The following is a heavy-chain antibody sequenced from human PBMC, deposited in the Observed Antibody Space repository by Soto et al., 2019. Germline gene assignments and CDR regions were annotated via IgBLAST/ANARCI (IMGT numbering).Heavy chain of an antibody. CDR1: GGSFSDYY. V-gene: IGHV4-34*01. CDR3: ARGLGDSRPQSSLGKTYYGMDV. J-gene: IGHJ6*02. Sequence: KSSETLSLTCAVFGGSFSDYYWSWIRQPPGKGLEWIGEIDRRGSATYNPSLKSRVTISVDTSKNQFSLGLSSVTAADTAMYYCARGLGDSRPQSSLGKTYYGMDVWGQGTTVTVSS. D-gene: IGHD6-13*01. CDR2: IDRRGSA.